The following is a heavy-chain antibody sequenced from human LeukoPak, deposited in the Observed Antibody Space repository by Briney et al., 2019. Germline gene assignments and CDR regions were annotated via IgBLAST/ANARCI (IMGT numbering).Heavy chain of an antibody. V-gene: IGHV1-2*02. J-gene: IGHJ6*02. Sequence: ASVKVSCKASGYTFTGYYMHWVRQAPGQGLEWMGWINPNSGGTNYAQKFQGRVTMTRDTSISTAYMELSRLRSDDTAVYYCAREIGPDFIYPPQDGMDVWGQGTTVTVSS. CDR1: GYTFTGYY. CDR3: AREIGPDFIYPPQDGMDV. D-gene: IGHD2-2*02. CDR2: INPNSGGT.